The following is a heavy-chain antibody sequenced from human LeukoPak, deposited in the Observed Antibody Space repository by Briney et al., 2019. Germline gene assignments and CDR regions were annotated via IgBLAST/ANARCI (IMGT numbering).Heavy chain of an antibody. CDR2: ISSSSSYI. D-gene: IGHD3-3*01. J-gene: IGHJ5*02. V-gene: IGHV3-21*01. CDR1: GFTFSSYS. CDR3: ARELRFLEWLLFDP. Sequence: GGSLRLSCAASGFTFSSYSMNWVCQAPGKGLEWVSSISSSSSYIYYADSVKGRFTISRDNAKNSLYLQMNSLRAEDTAVYYCARELRFLEWLLFDPWGQGTLVTVSS.